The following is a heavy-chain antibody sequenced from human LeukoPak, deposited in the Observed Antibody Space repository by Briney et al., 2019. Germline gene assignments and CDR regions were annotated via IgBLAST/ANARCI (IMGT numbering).Heavy chain of an antibody. CDR1: GGTFSIYA. D-gene: IGHD2-15*01. V-gene: IGHV1-69*01. J-gene: IGHJ5*02. Sequence: GASVKVSCTASGGTFSIYAISWVRQAPGQGLEWMGGIIPIFGTANYAQKFQGRATITADESTSTAYMELSSLRSEDTAVYYCARGTSRLGYCSGGSCYTPPFDPWGQGTLVTVSS. CDR3: ARGTSRLGYCSGGSCYTPPFDP. CDR2: IIPIFGTA.